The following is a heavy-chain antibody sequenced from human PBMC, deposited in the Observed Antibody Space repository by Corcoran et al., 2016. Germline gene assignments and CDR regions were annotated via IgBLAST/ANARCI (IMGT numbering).Heavy chain of an antibody. V-gene: IGHV4-34*01. D-gene: IGHD3-3*01. J-gene: IGHJ6*02. Sequence: QVQLQQWGAGLLKPSETLSLTCAVYGGSFSGYYWSWIRQPPGKGLEWIGEINHSGSTNYNPSLKSRVTISVDTSKNQFSLKLSSVTAADTAVYYCARVRFLEWLLSVYYYGMDVWGQGTTVTVSS. CDR2: INHSGST. CDR1: GGSFSGYY. CDR3: ARVRFLEWLLSVYYYGMDV.